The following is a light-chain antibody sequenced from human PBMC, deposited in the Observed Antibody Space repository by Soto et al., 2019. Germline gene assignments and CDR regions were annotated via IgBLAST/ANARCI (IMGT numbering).Light chain of an antibody. CDR1: QSLLHSNGYNC. CDR3: MQALQTPVT. J-gene: IGKJ4*01. CDR2: LGS. Sequence: DIVMTQSPLSLPVTPGEPASISCRSSQSLLHSNGYNCLDWYLQKPGQSPQLLIYLGSNRASGVPDRFSGSGSGTDFTLKISRVEAEDVGVYYCMQALQTPVTFGGGTNVDIK. V-gene: IGKV2-28*01.